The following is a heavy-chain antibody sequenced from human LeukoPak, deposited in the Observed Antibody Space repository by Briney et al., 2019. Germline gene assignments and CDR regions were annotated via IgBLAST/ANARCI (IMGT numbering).Heavy chain of an antibody. V-gene: IGHV1-18*01. CDR2: ISAYNGNT. CDR1: GYTFLSYG. D-gene: IGHD3-3*01. CDR3: ARDKYYDFWSGYSSSGMDV. J-gene: IGHJ6*02. Sequence: ASVKVSCKASGYTFLSYGISWVRQAPGQGLEWMGWISAYNGNTNYEQNFQGRVTMTTDTTTSTAYMELRSLRSDDTAVYFCARDKYYDFWSGYSSSGMDVWGQGTTVTVSS.